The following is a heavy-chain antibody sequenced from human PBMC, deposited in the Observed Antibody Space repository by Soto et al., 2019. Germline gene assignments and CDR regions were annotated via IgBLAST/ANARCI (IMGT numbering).Heavy chain of an antibody. D-gene: IGHD4-17*01. CDR2: ISSNGGST. CDR3: VKDGYGDYGYYYYGMDV. CDR1: GFTFSSYA. Sequence: PGGSLRLSCSASGFTFSSYAMHWVRQAPGKGLEYVSAISSNGGSTYYADSVKGRFTISRDNSKNTLYLQMSSLRAEDTAVYYCVKDGYGDYGYYYYGMDVWGQGTTVTVSS. V-gene: IGHV3-64D*06. J-gene: IGHJ6*02.